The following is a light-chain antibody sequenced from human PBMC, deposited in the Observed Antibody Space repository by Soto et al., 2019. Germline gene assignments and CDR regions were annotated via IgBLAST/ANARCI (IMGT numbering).Light chain of an antibody. CDR1: SSDVGNYNY. Sequence: QSALTQPPSASGSPGQSVTISCTGTSSDVGNYNYVSWYQQHPGKAPKLMIYEVTKRPSGVPDRFSGSKSGNTASLTVSGIQAKDEADYYCSSYGGSNNLVFGGGTKLTVL. J-gene: IGLJ2*01. CDR2: EVT. V-gene: IGLV2-8*01. CDR3: SSYGGSNNLV.